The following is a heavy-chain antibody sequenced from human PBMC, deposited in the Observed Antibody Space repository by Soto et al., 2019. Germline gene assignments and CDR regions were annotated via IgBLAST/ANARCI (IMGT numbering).Heavy chain of an antibody. CDR3: ARREIQGPIDY. CDR1: GYSISRSNW. J-gene: IGHJ4*02. Sequence: LPETLSLTCAVSGYSISRSNWWCWIRQPPGKGLEWIGYIYYSGTTYYNPSLKSRVTMSVDTSKNQFSLKLTSVTAVDTAVYYCARREIQGPIDYWGQGTLVTVSS. V-gene: IGHV4-28*01. D-gene: IGHD1-26*01. CDR2: IYYSGTT.